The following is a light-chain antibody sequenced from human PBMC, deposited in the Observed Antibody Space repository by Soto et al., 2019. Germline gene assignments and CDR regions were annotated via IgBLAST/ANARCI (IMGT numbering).Light chain of an antibody. CDR3: SSYTSSSTVV. V-gene: IGLV2-14*01. CDR1: SSDVGGYDY. Sequence: QSALTQPASVSGSPGQSITISCTGTSSDVGGYDYVSWYQQHPDKAPKLMIYEVSNRPSGVSNRFSGSKSGNTASLTISGLQAEDEADYYCSSYTSSSTVVFGGRTKLTVL. CDR2: EVS. J-gene: IGLJ2*01.